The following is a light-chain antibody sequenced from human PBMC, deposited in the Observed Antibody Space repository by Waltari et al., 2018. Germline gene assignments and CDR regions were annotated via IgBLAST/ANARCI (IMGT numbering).Light chain of an antibody. V-gene: IGKV3-15*01. CDR1: QSINTT. J-gene: IGKJ1*01. CDR3: QQYNDWPRT. CDR2: AAS. Sequence: EIVMTQSPGTLSMSPGERATLAGRASQSINTTLAWYQQKPGQSPRLVIYAASTRATGLPARFSGSGSGTEFTLTISSLQSEDVAVYYCQQYNDWPRTFGQGTKVEIK.